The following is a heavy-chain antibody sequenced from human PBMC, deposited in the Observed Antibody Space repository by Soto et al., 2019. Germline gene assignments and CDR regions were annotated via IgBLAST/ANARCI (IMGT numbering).Heavy chain of an antibody. CDR1: GFTFSSYG. V-gene: IGHV3-30*18. CDR2: ISYDGSNK. D-gene: IGHD2-15*01. CDR3: AKGPSCSGGSCYRGSFDI. Sequence: PGGSLRLSCAASGFTFSSYGMHWVRQAPGKGLEWVAVISYDGSNKYYADSVKGRFTISRDNSKNTLYLQMNSLRAEDTALYYCAKGPSCSGGSCYRGSFDIWGQGTMVTVSS. J-gene: IGHJ3*02.